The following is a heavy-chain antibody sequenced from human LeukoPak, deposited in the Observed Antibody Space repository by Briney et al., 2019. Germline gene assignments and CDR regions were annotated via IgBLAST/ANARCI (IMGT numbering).Heavy chain of an antibody. D-gene: IGHD1-26*01. CDR1: GCTFSSYE. CDR3: ATDGRSYYSLGYFDY. V-gene: IGHV3-48*03. J-gene: IGHJ4*02. CDR2: ISSSGSTI. Sequence: PGGSLRLSCAASGCTFSSYEMNWVRQAPGKGLEWVSYISSSGSTIYYADSVKGRFTISRDNAKNTLYLQMNSLRAEDTAVYYCATDGRSYYSLGYFDYWGQGTLVTVSS.